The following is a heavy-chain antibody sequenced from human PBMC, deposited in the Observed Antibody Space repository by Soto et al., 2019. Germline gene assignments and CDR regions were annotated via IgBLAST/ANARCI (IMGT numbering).Heavy chain of an antibody. V-gene: IGHV4-59*08. CDR1: EGYISGYD. J-gene: IGHJ4*02. D-gene: IGHD1-1*01. Sequence: SVTICLTYTVVEGYISGYDCRRIRQQPGKGLEWIGYIYYRGSAYYNPSLQTRVTISLDKSKSQFSLKLNSVTAADSAVYFWASLEGMATISYYFDIWGPGALVTVSS. CDR3: ASLEGMATISYYFDI. CDR2: IYYRGSA.